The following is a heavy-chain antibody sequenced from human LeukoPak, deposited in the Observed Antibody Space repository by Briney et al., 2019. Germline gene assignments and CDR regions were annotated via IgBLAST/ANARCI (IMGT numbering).Heavy chain of an antibody. CDR1: GFSLTTNEVA. CDR2: IYWDDEK. D-gene: IGHD5-24*01. V-gene: IGHV2-5*02. CDR3: AHTRWTRGYFDY. Sequence: SGPTLVKPTQTLTLTCTFSGFSLTTNEVAVGWIRQPPGKALEWLVLIYWDDEKRYRPSLKDRLTITKDTSKNQVVLTMTNMDPVDTGTYYCAHTRWTRGYFDYWGQGTLVTVSS. J-gene: IGHJ4*02.